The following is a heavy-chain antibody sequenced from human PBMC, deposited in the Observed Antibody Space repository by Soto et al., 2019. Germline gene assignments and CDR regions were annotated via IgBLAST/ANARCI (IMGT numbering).Heavy chain of an antibody. CDR3: ARDIWSGNYKWFDS. V-gene: IGHV3-30*03. CDR1: TLTVSLYG. Sequence: GGSLRLSCAASTLTVSLYGIQWVRQAPGKGLDWVAFISNDGGTQYYADSVKGRFSISRDNSMNTVDLHMNSLRAEDTAIYYCARDIWSGNYKWFDSWRQGTLVTVSS. D-gene: IGHD3-3*01. CDR2: ISNDGGTQ. J-gene: IGHJ5*01.